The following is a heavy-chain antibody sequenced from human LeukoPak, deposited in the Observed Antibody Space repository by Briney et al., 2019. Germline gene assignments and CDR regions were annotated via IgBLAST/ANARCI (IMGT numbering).Heavy chain of an antibody. CDR3: ARVKVSRSYYYGSGSYYKDSNWFDP. J-gene: IGHJ5*02. D-gene: IGHD3-10*01. V-gene: IGHV1-18*01. Sequence: ASVKVSCKASRYTFTSYGITWVRQAPGQGLEWRGWISVYSGNTNYAQKLQGRVTMTTDTSTSTAYMELRSLRSDNTAVYYCARVKVSRSYYYGSGSYYKDSNWFDPWGQGTLVTVSS. CDR2: ISVYSGNT. CDR1: RYTFTSYG.